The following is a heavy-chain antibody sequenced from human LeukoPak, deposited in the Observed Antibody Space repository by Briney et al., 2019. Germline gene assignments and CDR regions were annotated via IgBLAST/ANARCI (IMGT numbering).Heavy chain of an antibody. V-gene: IGHV3-48*03. CDR1: GFTFSSYE. Sequence: GGSLRLSCAASGFTFSSYEVNWVRQAPGKGLEWVSYISSSGSTIYYADSVKGRFTISRDNAKNSLYLQMSSLRAEDTAVYYCADSSGWYEDAFDIWGQGTMVTVSS. J-gene: IGHJ3*02. CDR2: ISSSGSTI. CDR3: ADSSGWYEDAFDI. D-gene: IGHD6-19*01.